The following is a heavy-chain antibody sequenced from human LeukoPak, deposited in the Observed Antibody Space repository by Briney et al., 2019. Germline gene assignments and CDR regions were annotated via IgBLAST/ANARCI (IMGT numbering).Heavy chain of an antibody. CDR2: INPSGGST. J-gene: IGHJ4*02. V-gene: IGHV1-46*03. CDR3: ARVLDGYTIDY. Sequence: GASVKDSCKVSGYTFTSYYMHWVRQAPGQGLEWMGIINPSGGSTSYAQKFQGRVTMTRDTSTSTVYMELSSLRSEDTAVYYCARVLDGYTIDYWGQGTLVTVSS. CDR1: GYTFTSYY. D-gene: IGHD5-24*01.